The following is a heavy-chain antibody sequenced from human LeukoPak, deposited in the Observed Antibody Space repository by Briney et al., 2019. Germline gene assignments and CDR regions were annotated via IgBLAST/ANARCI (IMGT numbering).Heavy chain of an antibody. J-gene: IGHJ5*02. CDR1: GGSISNHF. D-gene: IGHD2-21*01. Sequence: SETLSLTCTVAGGSISNHFCSWIRQPAGKGLQLIGRVSTSGSTYYSPSLKSRVTMSADTSKTQFSLKLTSMTAADTAVYYCARGDIVMGGGRNWFDPWGQGTLVTVSS. CDR3: ARGDIVMGGGRNWFDP. CDR2: VSTSGST. V-gene: IGHV4-4*07.